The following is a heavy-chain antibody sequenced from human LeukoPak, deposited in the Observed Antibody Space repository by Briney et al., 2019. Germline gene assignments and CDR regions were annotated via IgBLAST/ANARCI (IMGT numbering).Heavy chain of an antibody. CDR2: IYYSGST. CDR1: GGSISSGDYY. D-gene: IGHD3-10*01. Sequence: PSQTLSLTCTVSGGSISSGDYYWSWIRQPPGKGLEWIGYIYYSGSTYSNPSLKSRVTISVDTSKNQFSLKLSSVTAADTAVYYCARGIITMVRGVPHDAFDIWGQGTMVTVSS. J-gene: IGHJ3*02. V-gene: IGHV4-30-4*01. CDR3: ARGIITMVRGVPHDAFDI.